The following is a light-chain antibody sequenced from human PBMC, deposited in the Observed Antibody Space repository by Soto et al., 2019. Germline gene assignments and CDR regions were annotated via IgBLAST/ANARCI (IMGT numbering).Light chain of an antibody. CDR1: SGYSNYK. V-gene: IGLV9-49*01. J-gene: IGLJ2*01. CDR2: VGTGGIVG. CDR3: GADHGGGSNFVV. Sequence: QSVLTQPPSASASLGASVTLTCTLSSGYSNYKVDWYQQRPGKGPRFVMRVGTGGIVGSKGDAIPDRFSVLGSGLNRYLTIKNIQEEDESDYHCGADHGGGSNFVVFGGGTKLTVL.